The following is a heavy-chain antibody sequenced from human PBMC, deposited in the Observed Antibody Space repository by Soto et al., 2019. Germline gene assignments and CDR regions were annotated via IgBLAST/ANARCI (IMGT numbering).Heavy chain of an antibody. J-gene: IGHJ6*02. Sequence: PGGSLRLSCAASGFTFSSYGMHWVRQAPGKGLEWVAVISYDGSNKYYADSVKGRFTISRDNSKNTLYLQMNSLRAEDTAVYYCAKDLRYYGSGSYFYYGMDVWGQGTTVTVSS. CDR1: GFTFSSYG. CDR2: ISYDGSNK. D-gene: IGHD3-10*01. V-gene: IGHV3-30*18. CDR3: AKDLRYYGSGSYFYYGMDV.